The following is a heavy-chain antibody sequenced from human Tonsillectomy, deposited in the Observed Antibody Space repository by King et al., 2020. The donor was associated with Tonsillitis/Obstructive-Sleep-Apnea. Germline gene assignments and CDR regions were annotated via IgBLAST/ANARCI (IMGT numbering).Heavy chain of an antibody. CDR1: GGSFSGYY. Sequence: VQLQQWGAGLLKPSETLSLTCAVYGGSFSGYYWSWIRQPPGKGLEWIGEINHSGSTNYNPSLKSRVTISVDPSKNQFSLKLGSVTAADTAVYYCARAPQTRSYMDVWGKGTTVTVSS. J-gene: IGHJ6*03. CDR3: ARAPQTRSYMDV. CDR2: INHSGST. V-gene: IGHV4-34*01. D-gene: IGHD3-3*01.